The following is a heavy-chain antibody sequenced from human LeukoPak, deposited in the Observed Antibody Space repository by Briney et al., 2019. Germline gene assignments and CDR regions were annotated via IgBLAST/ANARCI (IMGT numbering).Heavy chain of an antibody. CDR2: IWYDGSNR. CDR1: GFTFTNYD. V-gene: IGHV3-33*01. D-gene: IGHD3-22*01. J-gene: IGHJ4*02. Sequence: GGSLRLSCAASGFTFTNYDMHWVRQAPGKGLEWVAVIWYDGSNRYYADSVKGRFTISRDNSKNTLYLQMNSLRADDTAVYYCARDASAMMYYFDYWGQGTLVTVSS. CDR3: ARDASAMMYYFDY.